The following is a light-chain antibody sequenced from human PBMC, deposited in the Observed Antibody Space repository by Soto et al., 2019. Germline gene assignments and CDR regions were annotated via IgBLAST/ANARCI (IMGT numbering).Light chain of an antibody. Sequence: QSALTQPASVSGSPGQSITITCSGTTSDVGGYNLVSWYQQHTAKAPKLLIYEGTQRPSGVSSRFSGSKSGNTASLTVSGLQAADEADYFCKSYAGSNTYVFGSGTKLTVL. CDR1: TSDVGGYNL. J-gene: IGLJ1*01. CDR3: KSYAGSNTYV. V-gene: IGLV2-14*02. CDR2: EGT.